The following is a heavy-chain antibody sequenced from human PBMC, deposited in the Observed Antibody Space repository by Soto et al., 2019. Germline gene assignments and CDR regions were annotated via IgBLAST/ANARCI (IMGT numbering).Heavy chain of an antibody. CDR2: IYHSGST. CDR3: AGGDNWNYTFDY. Sequence: QLQLQESGSGLVKPSQTLSLTCAVSGGSISSGGYSWSWIRQPPGKGLEWIGYIYHSGSTYYNPSLKSRVTLSINRSKNQFSLKLSSVTAADTAVYYCAGGDNWNYTFDYWGQGTLVTVSS. D-gene: IGHD1-7*01. CDR1: GGSISSGGYS. J-gene: IGHJ4*02. V-gene: IGHV4-30-2*01.